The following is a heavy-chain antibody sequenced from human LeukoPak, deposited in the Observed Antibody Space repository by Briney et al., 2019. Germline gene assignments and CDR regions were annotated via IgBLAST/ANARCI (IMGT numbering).Heavy chain of an antibody. D-gene: IGHD5-18*01. CDR2: ISAHNADT. V-gene: IGHV1-18*01. CDR3: ARGWGYSYADY. J-gene: IGHJ4*02. CDR1: PYTSTSYG. Sequence: ASVKVSCKASPYTSTSYGINRMQQAPEQGHEWMGWISAHNADTNYAQKLYHKFTMTTQTSTSTAYMELRSLRYDDTAVYYCARGWGYSYADYWGQGTLVNVYS.